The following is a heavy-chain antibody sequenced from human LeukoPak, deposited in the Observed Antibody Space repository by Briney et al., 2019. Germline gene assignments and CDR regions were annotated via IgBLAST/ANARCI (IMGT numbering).Heavy chain of an antibody. CDR2: ISGSGGST. J-gene: IGHJ4*02. V-gene: IGHV3-23*01. CDR3: AKGGAWNDLLFDY. Sequence: GSLRLSRAASGFTFSSYAMSWVRQAPGKGLEWVSAISGSGGSTYYADSVKGRFTISRDNSKNTLYLQMNSLRAEDTAVYYCAKGGAWNDLLFDYWGQGTLVTVSS. D-gene: IGHD1-1*01. CDR1: GFTFSSYA.